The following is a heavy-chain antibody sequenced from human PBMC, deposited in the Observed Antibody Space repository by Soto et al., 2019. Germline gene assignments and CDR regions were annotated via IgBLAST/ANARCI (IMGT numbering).Heavy chain of an antibody. CDR2: IYYSGST. CDR1: GGSISSSSYY. V-gene: IGHV4-39*01. Sequence: QLQLQESGPGLVKPSETLSLTCTVSGGSISSSSYYWGWIRQPPGKGLEWIGSIYYSGSTYYNPSLQSRVTISVDTSKNQFSLKLSSVTAADTAVYYCARHAKVSDLPPLAPIDYWGQGTLVTVSS. J-gene: IGHJ4*02. CDR3: ARHAKVSDLPPLAPIDY. D-gene: IGHD5-12*01.